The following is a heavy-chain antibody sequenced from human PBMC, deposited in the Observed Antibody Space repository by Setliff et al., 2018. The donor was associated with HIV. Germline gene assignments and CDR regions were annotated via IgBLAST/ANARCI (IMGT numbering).Heavy chain of an antibody. J-gene: IGHJ5*02. CDR3: ARGLGSTRFDP. CDR1: GYTFTDYY. V-gene: IGHV1-18*04. CDR2: ISGNNANT. D-gene: IGHD2-2*01. Sequence: GASVKVSCKASGYTFTDYYMHWMRQAPGRGLEWMGWISGNNANTNYAQKLQGRVTMTTDTSTSTAYMELRSLRSDDTAVYYCARGLGSTRFDPWGQGTLVTVSS.